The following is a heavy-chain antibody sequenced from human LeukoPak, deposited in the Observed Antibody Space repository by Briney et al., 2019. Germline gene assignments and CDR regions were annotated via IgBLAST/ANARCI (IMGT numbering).Heavy chain of an antibody. J-gene: IGHJ4*02. D-gene: IGHD3-10*01. CDR3: ARDPSKREVRGVNDY. CDR2: IKQDGSEK. CDR1: GITLSNAW. V-gene: IGHV3-7*01. Sequence: GGSLRLSCEASGITLSNAWMNWVRQAPGKGLEWVANIKQDGSEKYYVDSVKGRFTISRDNAKNSLYLQMNSLRAEDTAVYYCARDPSKREVRGVNDYWGQGTLVTVSS.